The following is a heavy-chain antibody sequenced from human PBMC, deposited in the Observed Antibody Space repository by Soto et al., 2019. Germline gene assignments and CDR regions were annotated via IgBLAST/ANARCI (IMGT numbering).Heavy chain of an antibody. CDR3: AKFGTMVRGVIIDY. J-gene: IGHJ4*02. V-gene: IGHV3-23*01. D-gene: IGHD3-10*01. CDR1: GFTFSSYA. Sequence: EVQLLESGGGLVQPGGSLRLSCAASGFTFSSYAMSWVRQAPGKGLEWVSAISGSGGSTYYADSVKGRFTISRDNSKNALYQQMNSLRAEDTAVYYYAKFGTMVRGVIIDYWGQGTLVTVSS. CDR2: ISGSGGST.